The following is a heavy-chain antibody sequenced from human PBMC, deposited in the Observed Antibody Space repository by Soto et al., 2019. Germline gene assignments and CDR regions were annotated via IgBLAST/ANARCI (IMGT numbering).Heavy chain of an antibody. CDR3: AREMVAPENHYYGLDV. Sequence: GGSLRLSCAAAGFTFSGYAMSWVRQAPGKGLEWVSAISGSGGSTYYADSVQARLTISRDDSKNTLYLQMNSLRVEDTAVYFCAREMVAPENHYYGLDVWGLGTTVTVSS. D-gene: IGHD2-15*01. V-gene: IGHV3-23*01. J-gene: IGHJ6*02. CDR1: GFTFSGYA. CDR2: ISGSGGST.